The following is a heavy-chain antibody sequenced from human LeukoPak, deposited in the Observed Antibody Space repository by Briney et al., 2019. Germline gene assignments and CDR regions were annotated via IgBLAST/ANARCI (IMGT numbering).Heavy chain of an antibody. Sequence: GGSLRLSCAASGFTFSSYSMNWVRQAPGKGLEWVSYISSSSSTIYYADSVKGRFTISRDNAKNSLYLQMNSLRAEDTAVYYCARDVENGWSNWFDPWGQGALVTVSS. J-gene: IGHJ5*02. V-gene: IGHV3-48*04. CDR1: GFTFSSYS. D-gene: IGHD6-19*01. CDR3: ARDVENGWSNWFDP. CDR2: ISSSSSTI.